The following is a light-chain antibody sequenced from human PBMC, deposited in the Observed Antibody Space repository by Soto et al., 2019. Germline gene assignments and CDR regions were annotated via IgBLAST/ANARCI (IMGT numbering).Light chain of an antibody. Sequence: QSVLTQPASVSGSPGQSITISCTGTSSDVGGYKYVSWYQQHPGKVPKLMIYEVSNRPSGVSNRFSGSKSGNTASLTISGLQAEDEADYYCSSYTSSPTLYVFGTGTKLTVL. CDR3: SSYTSSPTLYV. V-gene: IGLV2-14*01. J-gene: IGLJ1*01. CDR1: SSDVGGYKY. CDR2: EVS.